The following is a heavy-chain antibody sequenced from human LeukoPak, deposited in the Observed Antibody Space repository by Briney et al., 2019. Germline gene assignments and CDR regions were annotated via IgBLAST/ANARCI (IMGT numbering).Heavy chain of an antibody. CDR2: ISSSSSYI. Sequence: AGGSLRLSCAASGFTFSSYSMNWVRQAPGKGLEWVSSISSSSSYIYYADSVKGRFTISRDNAKNSLYLQMNSLRAEDTAVYYCARDLEYCSGGSCYDWFDPWGQGTLVTVSS. CDR1: GFTFSSYS. CDR3: ARDLEYCSGGSCYDWFDP. V-gene: IGHV3-21*01. D-gene: IGHD2-15*01. J-gene: IGHJ5*02.